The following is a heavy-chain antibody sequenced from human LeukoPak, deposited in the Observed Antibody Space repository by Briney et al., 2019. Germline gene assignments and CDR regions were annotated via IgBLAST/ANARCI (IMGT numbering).Heavy chain of an antibody. CDR3: ARARGIMDV. V-gene: IGHV4-39*07. J-gene: IGHJ6*02. Sequence: PSETLSLTCTVSGGSISSSSYYWSWIRQPPGKGLEWIGEINHSGSTNYNPSLKSRVTISVDTSKNQFSLKLSSVTAADTAVCYCARARGIMDVWGQGTTVTVSS. CDR1: GGSISSSSYY. CDR2: INHSGST.